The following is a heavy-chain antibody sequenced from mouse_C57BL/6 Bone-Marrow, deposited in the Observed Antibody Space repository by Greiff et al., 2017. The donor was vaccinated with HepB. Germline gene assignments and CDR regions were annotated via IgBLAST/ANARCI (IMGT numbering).Heavy chain of an antibody. V-gene: IGHV1-9*01. CDR1: GYTFTGYW. CDR2: ILPGSGST. Sequence: VQLQQSGAELMKPGASVKLSCKATGYTFTGYWIEWVKQRPGHGLEWIGEILPGSGSTNYNEKFKGKATFNADTSSNTAYMQLSSLTTEDSAIYYCARRSSIYYCSSHWYFDVWGTGTTVTVSS. D-gene: IGHD1-1*01. J-gene: IGHJ1*03. CDR3: ARRSSIYYCSSHWYFDV.